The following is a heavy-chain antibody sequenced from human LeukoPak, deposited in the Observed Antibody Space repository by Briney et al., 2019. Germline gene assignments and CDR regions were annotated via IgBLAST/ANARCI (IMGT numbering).Heavy chain of an antibody. J-gene: IGHJ3*02. D-gene: IGHD2-2*01. CDR3: ARMRGRVRKRKQLLVSQDAFDI. V-gene: IGHV1-8*01. Sequence: GASVKVSCKASGYTFTSYDINWVRQATGQGLEWMGWMNPNSGNTGYAQKFQGRVTMTRNTSISTAYMELSSLRSEDTAVYYCARMRGRVRKRKQLLVSQDAFDIWGQGTMVTVSS. CDR1: GYTFTSYD. CDR2: MNPNSGNT.